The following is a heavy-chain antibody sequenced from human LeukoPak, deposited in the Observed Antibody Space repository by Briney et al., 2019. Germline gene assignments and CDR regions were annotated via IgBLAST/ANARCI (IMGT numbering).Heavy chain of an antibody. J-gene: IGHJ6*02. D-gene: IGHD6-19*01. Sequence: PGRSLRLSCAASGFTFDDYAMHWVRQAPGKGLEWVSGISWNSGSIGYADSVKGRFTISRDNAKNSLYLQMNSPRAEDTALYYCAKVTVAVAYYYGMDVWGQGTTVTVSS. CDR2: ISWNSGSI. V-gene: IGHV3-9*01. CDR3: AKVTVAVAYYYGMDV. CDR1: GFTFDDYA.